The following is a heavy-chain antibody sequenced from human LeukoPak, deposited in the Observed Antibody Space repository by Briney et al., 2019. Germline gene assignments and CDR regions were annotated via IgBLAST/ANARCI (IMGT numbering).Heavy chain of an antibody. Sequence: GGSLTLSCAAYGLTFSNAWMSWVRQAQGKGMEWVGRIKSKTDGGTTDYAAPVKGGFTISRDDSKNTLYLQMNSLKTEDTAVYYCARSRGIPDAFDMWGLGTMVTVSS. CDR2: IKSKTDGGTT. CDR1: GLTFSNAW. D-gene: IGHD2-21*01. CDR3: ARSRGIPDAFDM. J-gene: IGHJ3*02. V-gene: IGHV3-15*01.